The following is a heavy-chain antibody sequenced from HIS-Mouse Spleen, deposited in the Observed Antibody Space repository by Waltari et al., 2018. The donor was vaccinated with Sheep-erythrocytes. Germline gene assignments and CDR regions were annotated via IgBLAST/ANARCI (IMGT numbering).Heavy chain of an antibody. CDR3: AKASLSDY. Sequence: QVQLVESGGGVVQPGRSLRLSCAASGFTFSSYGMHWVRQAPGKGLEWVAVISYDGSNKDYADSVKGRFTISRDNSKNTLYLQMNSLRAEDTAVYYCAKASLSDYWGQGTLVTVSS. CDR2: ISYDGSNK. V-gene: IGHV3-30*18. CDR1: GFTFSSYG. J-gene: IGHJ4*02.